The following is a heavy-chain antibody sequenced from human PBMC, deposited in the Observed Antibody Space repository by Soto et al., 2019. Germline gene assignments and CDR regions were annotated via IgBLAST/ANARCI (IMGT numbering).Heavy chain of an antibody. CDR2: IFSNDEK. CDR3: ARVHCSGGSCYSKYYYYGMDI. V-gene: IGHV2-26*01. CDR1: GFSLSNARMG. J-gene: IGHJ6*02. D-gene: IGHD2-15*01. Sequence: QVTLKESGPVLVNPTETLTLTCTVSGFSLSNARMGVSWIRQPPGKALEWLAHIFSNDEKSYSTSLKSRLTISKDTSKSQVVLTMTNMDPVDTATYYCARVHCSGGSCYSKYYYYGMDIWGQGTTVTVSS.